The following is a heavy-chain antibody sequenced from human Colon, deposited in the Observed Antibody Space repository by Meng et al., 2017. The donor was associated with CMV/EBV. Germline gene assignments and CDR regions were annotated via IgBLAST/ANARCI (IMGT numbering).Heavy chain of an antibody. CDR3: ARDSNERLRFFDWLLPDY. D-gene: IGHD3-9*01. Sequence: ASVKVSCKTSGYSFTGYYMHWVRQAPGQGLEWLGWINPDNGDTDYSQKLQGRVTLTRDKSISTAYMEVNRLTSDDTAAYHCARDSNERLRFFDWLLPDYWGQGTLVTVSS. J-gene: IGHJ4*02. V-gene: IGHV1-2*02. CDR1: GYSFTGYY. CDR2: INPDNGDT.